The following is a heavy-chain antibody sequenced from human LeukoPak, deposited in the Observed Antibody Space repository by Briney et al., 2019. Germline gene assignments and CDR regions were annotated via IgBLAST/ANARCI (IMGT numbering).Heavy chain of an antibody. CDR2: IFYSGSTN. CDR3: ARHSTIEPRPDY. Sequence: SETLSLTCTVSGASISTYYWSWIRQPPVKGLEWIGCIFYSGSTNSGNSNYNPSLKSRVTISVDTSKNQFSLKLSSVTAADTAVYYCARHSTIEPRPDYWGQGTLVTVSS. CDR1: GASISTYY. V-gene: IGHV4-59*08. J-gene: IGHJ4*02. D-gene: IGHD6-6*01.